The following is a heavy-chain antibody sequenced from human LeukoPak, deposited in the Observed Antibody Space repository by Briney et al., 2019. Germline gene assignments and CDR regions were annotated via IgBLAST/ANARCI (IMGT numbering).Heavy chain of an antibody. D-gene: IGHD3-3*01. CDR2: IYYSGST. Sequence: SETLSLTCSVSGYSINSGYFWVWVRQPPGKGLEWIGYIYYSGSTNYNPSLKSRVTISVDTSKNQFSLKLSSVTAADTAVYYCARSSRTYFWSGSKSHWFDPWGQGTLVTVSS. V-gene: IGHV4-38-2*01. CDR3: ARSSRTYFWSGSKSHWFDP. J-gene: IGHJ5*02. CDR1: GYSINSGYF.